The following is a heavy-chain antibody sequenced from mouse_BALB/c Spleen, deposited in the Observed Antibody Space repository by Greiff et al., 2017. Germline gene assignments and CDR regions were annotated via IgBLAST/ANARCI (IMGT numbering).Heavy chain of an antibody. CDR2: IWRGGST. D-gene: IGHD1-1*02. Sequence: VKLMESGPSLVQPSQSLSITCTVSGFSLTSYGVHWVRQSPGKGLEWLGVIWRGGSTDYNAAFMSRLSITKDNSKSQVFFKMNSLQADDTAIYYCAKNGGNSYYYAMYYWGQGTSVTVSS. J-gene: IGHJ4*01. V-gene: IGHV2-5-1*01. CDR3: AKNGGNSYYYAMYY. CDR1: GFSLTSYG.